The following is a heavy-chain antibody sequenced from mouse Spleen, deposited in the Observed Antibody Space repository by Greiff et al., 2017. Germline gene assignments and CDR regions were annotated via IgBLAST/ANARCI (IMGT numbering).Heavy chain of an antibody. CDR1: GFNIKDTY. CDR3: ARLGAYYGNPYAMDY. V-gene: IGHV14-3*02. D-gene: IGHD2-10*01. J-gene: IGHJ4*01. CDR2: IDPANGNT. Sequence: EVQLQQSGAELVKPGASVKLSCTASGFNIKDTYMHWVKQRPEQGLEWIGRIDPANGNTKYDPKFQGKATITADTSKNQYYLQLNSVTTEDTATYYCARLGAYYGNPYAMDYWGQGTSVTVSS.